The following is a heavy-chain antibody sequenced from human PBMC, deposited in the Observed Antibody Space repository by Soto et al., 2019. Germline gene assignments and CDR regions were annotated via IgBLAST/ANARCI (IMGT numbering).Heavy chain of an antibody. CDR2: ISGTGDST. CDR3: VKDGRITMVRGVTIPPGY. Sequence: EVHLLESGGGLVQPGGSLRLSCVASGFTFSNYDMSWVRQAPGKGLEWVSGISGTGDSTDYADSVKGRFTISRDNSKNTLYRQMNGLRAEDQAVYYCVKDGRITMVRGVTIPPGYWGQGTLVTVSS. J-gene: IGHJ4*02. CDR1: GFTFSNYD. D-gene: IGHD3-10*01. V-gene: IGHV3-23*01.